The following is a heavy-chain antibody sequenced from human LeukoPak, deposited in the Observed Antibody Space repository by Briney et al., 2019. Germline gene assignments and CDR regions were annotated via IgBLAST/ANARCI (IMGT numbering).Heavy chain of an antibody. CDR3: ARAGSSDAFDI. V-gene: IGHV3-64*01. CDR1: GFTFSSYA. J-gene: IGHJ3*02. CDR2: ISSNGGST. Sequence: GGSLRLSCAASGFTFSSYAMHWVRQAPGKGLEYVSAISSNGGSTYYANSVKGRFTISRDNSKNTLYLQMGSLRAEDMAVYYCARAGSSDAFDIWGQGTMVTVSS.